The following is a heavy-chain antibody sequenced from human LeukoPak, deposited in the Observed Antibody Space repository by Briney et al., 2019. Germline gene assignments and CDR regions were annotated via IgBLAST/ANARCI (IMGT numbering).Heavy chain of an antibody. CDR1: GYTFTSYG. Sequence: ASVKVSCKASGYTFTSYGISWVRQAPGQGLEWMGWISAYNGNTNYAQKLQGRVTMTTDTSTSTAYMELRSLRSDDTAVYYCAGDRRIPVSSGWPLGDWFDPWGQGTLVTVSS. J-gene: IGHJ5*02. CDR2: ISAYNGNT. V-gene: IGHV1-18*01. D-gene: IGHD6-19*01. CDR3: AGDRRIPVSSGWPLGDWFDP.